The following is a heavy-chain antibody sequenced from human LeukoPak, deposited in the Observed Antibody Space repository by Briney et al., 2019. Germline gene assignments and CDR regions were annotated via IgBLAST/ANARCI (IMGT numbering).Heavy chain of an antibody. J-gene: IGHJ1*01. CDR1: GGSITSYF. V-gene: IGHV4-59*01. CDR3: AQKAPYSPGYSQD. Sequence: SETLSLTCTVSGGSITSYFWTWVRHPPGKGLEWIGYIYHSDTTNYNPSLKSRVTISVDTSKNQFSLKLSSVTAADTAVYYCAQKAPYSPGYSQDWGQGTLVTVFS. CDR2: IYHSDTT. D-gene: IGHD2-15*01.